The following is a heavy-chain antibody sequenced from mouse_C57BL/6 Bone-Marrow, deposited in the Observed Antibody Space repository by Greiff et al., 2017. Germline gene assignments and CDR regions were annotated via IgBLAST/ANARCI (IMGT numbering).Heavy chain of an antibody. D-gene: IGHD1-1*02. Sequence: QVQLQQPGAELVKPGASVKMSCKASGYTFTSYWINWVKQRPGQGLEWIGDIYPTSGRTNYNEKFKSKAILTVDTSSNTAYMQLSILTSEDSAVFCCARWCVCFDYWGRGTAPTVSA. CDR1: GYTFTSYW. CDR3: ARWCVCFDY. V-gene: IGHV1-55*01. J-gene: IGHJ2*01. CDR2: IYPTSGRT.